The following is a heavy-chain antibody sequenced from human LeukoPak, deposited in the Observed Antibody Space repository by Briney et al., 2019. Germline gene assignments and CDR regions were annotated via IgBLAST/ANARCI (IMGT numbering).Heavy chain of an antibody. CDR2: INTNTWSP. CDR1: GYTFSTYP. Sequence: PSVTLSCKASGYTFSTYPMNWVRQPPGHGLEWMGWINTNTWSPTYAQGLTGRFVFSLDTSVSTAFLQINSLKAEETGLYYCVRGIDTTGYFNYWGQGTLVTVSS. CDR3: VRGIDTTGYFNY. D-gene: IGHD3-22*01. J-gene: IGHJ4*02. V-gene: IGHV7-4-1*02.